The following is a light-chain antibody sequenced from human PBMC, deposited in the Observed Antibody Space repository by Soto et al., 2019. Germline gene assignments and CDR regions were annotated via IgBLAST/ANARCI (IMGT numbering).Light chain of an antibody. Sequence: VLTQPPSASGTPGQRVTISCSGSSSNIGSNYVYWYQQLPGTAPKLLIYRNNQRPSGVPDRFSGSKSGTSASLAISGLRSEAEADYYCAAWDDSLSGLYVFGTG. J-gene: IGLJ1*01. CDR1: SSNIGSNY. CDR2: RNN. V-gene: IGLV1-47*01. CDR3: AAWDDSLSGLYV.